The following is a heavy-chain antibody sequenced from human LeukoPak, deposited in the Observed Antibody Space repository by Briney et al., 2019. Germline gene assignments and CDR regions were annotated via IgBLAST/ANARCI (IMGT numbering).Heavy chain of an antibody. D-gene: IGHD5-18*01. Sequence: AASEKVSCKASGYTFTSYGISWVRQAPGQGLEWMGWISAYNGNTNYAQKLQGRVTMTTDTSTSTAYMELRSLRSDDTAVYYCARGDGLWDANAFDIWGQGTMVTVSS. CDR2: ISAYNGNT. CDR1: GYTFTSYG. J-gene: IGHJ3*02. CDR3: ARGDGLWDANAFDI. V-gene: IGHV1-18*01.